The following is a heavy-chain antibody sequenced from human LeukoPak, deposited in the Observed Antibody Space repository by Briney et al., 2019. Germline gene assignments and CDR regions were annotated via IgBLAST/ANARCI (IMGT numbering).Heavy chain of an antibody. CDR1: GFTFDDYG. V-gene: IGHV3-20*04. J-gene: IGHJ6*03. CDR2: INWNGGST. D-gene: IGHD4-17*01. Sequence: GGSLRLSCAASGFTFDDYGMSWVRQAPGKGLEWVSGINWNGGSTGYADPVKGRFTISRDNAKNSLYLQMNSLRAEDTALYYCARPYGDEPYAYMDVWGKGTTVTVSS. CDR3: ARPYGDEPYAYMDV.